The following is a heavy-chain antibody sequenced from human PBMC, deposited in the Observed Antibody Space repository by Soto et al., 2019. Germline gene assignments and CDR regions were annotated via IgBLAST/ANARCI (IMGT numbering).Heavy chain of an antibody. D-gene: IGHD2-21*02. CDR1: GYSFTNFW. Sequence: PGESLKISCETSGYSFTNFWISWVRQMPGKGLEWMGRIDPSDSYTNYSPSFQGHVTFSADESINTAYLQKSSLKASDTAMYYCARHRPPDSAFMVVTTLGLDYLAQGTLVTVSS. CDR2: IDPSDSYT. J-gene: IGHJ4*02. V-gene: IGHV5-10-1*01. CDR3: ARHRPPDSAFMVVTTLGLDY.